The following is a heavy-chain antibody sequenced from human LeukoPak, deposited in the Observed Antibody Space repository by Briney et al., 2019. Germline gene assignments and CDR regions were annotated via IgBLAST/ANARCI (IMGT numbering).Heavy chain of an antibody. J-gene: IGHJ6*03. Sequence: SVKVSCKASGGTFSSYAISWVRQAPGQGLEWMGRIIPIFGTTNYAQKFQGRVTITTADSTSTAYMELSSLRSEDTAVYYCARVNRGGYDPRNYYYYMDVWGKGTTVTASS. CDR3: ARVNRGGYDPRNYYYYMDV. CDR1: GGTFSSYA. V-gene: IGHV1-69*05. CDR2: IIPIFGTT. D-gene: IGHD5-12*01.